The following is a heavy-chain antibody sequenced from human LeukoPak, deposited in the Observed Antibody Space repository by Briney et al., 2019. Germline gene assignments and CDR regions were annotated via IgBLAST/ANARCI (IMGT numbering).Heavy chain of an antibody. CDR1: GFTFSSYA. CDR3: ARSTDSWTNYYGMDV. Sequence: GGYLRLYCAASGFTFSSYAMSWVRQAPGKGLEWVSAISGSGGSTYYADSVKGRFTISRDNAKNTLYLQMNSLRAKDTAVYYCARSTDSWTNYYGMDVWGQGTTVTVSS. J-gene: IGHJ6*02. CDR2: ISGSGGST. V-gene: IGHV3-23*01. D-gene: IGHD3/OR15-3a*01.